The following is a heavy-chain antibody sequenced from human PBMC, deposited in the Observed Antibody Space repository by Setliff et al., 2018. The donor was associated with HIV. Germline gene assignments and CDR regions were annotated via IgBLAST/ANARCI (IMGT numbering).Heavy chain of an antibody. CDR1: GYTFTTYG. D-gene: IGHD3-10*01. V-gene: IGHV1-18*04. Sequence: GASVKVSCKASGYTFTTYGVNWVRQAPGQGLEWMGWINSYNGNTKFAQKFQGRVTMTTDTSTTTAFMELRSLEADDTGIYYCSRSGVPPYYYYGMDFWGQGTTVTVSS. CDR2: INSYNGNT. CDR3: SRSGVPPYYYYGMDF. J-gene: IGHJ6*02.